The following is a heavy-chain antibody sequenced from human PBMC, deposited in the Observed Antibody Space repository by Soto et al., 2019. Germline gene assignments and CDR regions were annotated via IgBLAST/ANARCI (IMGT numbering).Heavy chain of an antibody. V-gene: IGHV1-69*13. CDR3: ARGPTYGMDV. CDR1: GGTFSNSA. Sequence: SVKVSCKASGGTFSNSAISWVRQAPGQGLEWLGGIMPIFRTPDYAQKFQGKVTITADESSSTAYMELSGLRSDDTAVYYCARGPTYGMDVWGQGTTVTVSS. CDR2: IMPIFRTP. J-gene: IGHJ6*02.